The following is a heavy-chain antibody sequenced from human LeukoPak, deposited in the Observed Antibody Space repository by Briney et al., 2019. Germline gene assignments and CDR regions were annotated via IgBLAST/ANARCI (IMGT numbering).Heavy chain of an antibody. D-gene: IGHD7-27*01. CDR2: IRNDGSNH. J-gene: IGHJ4*02. Sequence: GGPLRLSCAASGFTFSHHGMHWLREAPEKAREGGAYIRNDGSNHYYAHPVKGRLTISRDKSKNTVYLQMYSLRVEDRAIHYCVRDYHWGFDYWGEGTVVTVSS. V-gene: IGHV3-30*02. CDR3: VRDYHWGFDY. CDR1: GFTFSHHG.